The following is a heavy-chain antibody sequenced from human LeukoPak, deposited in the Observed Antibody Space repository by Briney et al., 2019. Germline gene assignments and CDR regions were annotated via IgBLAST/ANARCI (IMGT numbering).Heavy chain of an antibody. D-gene: IGHD3-22*01. CDR2: INPNSGGT. CDR3: AKENWVYNWKYDSSGSGINY. J-gene: IGHJ4*02. CDR1: GYTFTGYY. V-gene: IGHV1-2*02. Sequence: ASVKVSCKASGYTFTGYYMHWVRQAPGQGLEWMGWINPNSGGTNYAQKFQGRVTMTRDTSISTACMELSRLRSDDTAVYYCAKENWVYNWKYDSSGSGINYWGQGTLVTVSS.